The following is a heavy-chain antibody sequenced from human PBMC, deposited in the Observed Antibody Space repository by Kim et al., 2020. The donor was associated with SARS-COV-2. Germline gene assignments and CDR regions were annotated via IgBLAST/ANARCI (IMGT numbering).Heavy chain of an antibody. D-gene: IGHD3-10*01. J-gene: IGHJ6*02. CDR3: ARDKTDRGYYYYGMDV. Sequence: GGSLRLSCAASGFTVSSNYMSWVRQAPGKGLEWVSVIYSGGSTYYADSVKGRFTISRDNSKNTLYLQMNSLRAEDTAVYYCARDKTDRGYYYYGMDVWGQGTTVTVSS. CDR2: IYSGGST. V-gene: IGHV3-53*01. CDR1: GFTVSSNY.